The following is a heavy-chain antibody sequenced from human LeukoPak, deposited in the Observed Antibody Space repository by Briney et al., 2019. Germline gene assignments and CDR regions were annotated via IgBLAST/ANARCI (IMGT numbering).Heavy chain of an antibody. J-gene: IGHJ4*02. CDR1: GYTFTSYY. CDR2: INPSGGST. D-gene: IGHD3-16*01. V-gene: IGHV1-46*01. CDR3: ARDLGDDTSMIFFDY. Sequence: GASVKVSCTASGYTFTSYYMHWVRQAPGQGLEWMGIINPSGGSTSYAQKFQGRVTMTTDTSTGIAYMEVRSLRSDDTAVFYCARDLGDDTSMIFFDYWGQGTLVTVSS.